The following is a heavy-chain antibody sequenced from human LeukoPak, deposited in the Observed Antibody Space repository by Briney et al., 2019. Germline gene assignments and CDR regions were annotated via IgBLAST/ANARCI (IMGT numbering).Heavy chain of an antibody. CDR3: ARVPRFWGSYRNNYYFDY. Sequence: ASVKVSCKASEYTFTTYYMHWVRQAPGQGLEWMGIINPSGGSTSYAQRFQGRVTMTRDTSTSTVYMELNSLRSEDTAVYYCARVPRFWGSYRNNYYFDYWGQGTLVTVSS. V-gene: IGHV1-46*01. J-gene: IGHJ4*02. D-gene: IGHD3-16*02. CDR1: EYTFTTYY. CDR2: INPSGGST.